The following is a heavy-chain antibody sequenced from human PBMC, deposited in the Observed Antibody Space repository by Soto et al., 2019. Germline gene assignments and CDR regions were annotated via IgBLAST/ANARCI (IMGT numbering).Heavy chain of an antibody. CDR1: GSTFSNYG. D-gene: IGHD6-6*01. V-gene: IGHV3-33*01. CDR3: ARPPVPKIYWYFDL. J-gene: IGHJ2*01. CDR2: IWDDGSNK. Sequence: QVQLVESGGGVVQPGRSLRLSCAASGSTFSNYGMHWVGQAPGRGLEWVAVIWDDGSNKYYTDSVKGRFTISRDNSKNTLYLQMNSLRVEDTAVYYCARPPVPKIYWYFDLWGRGTRVAVSS.